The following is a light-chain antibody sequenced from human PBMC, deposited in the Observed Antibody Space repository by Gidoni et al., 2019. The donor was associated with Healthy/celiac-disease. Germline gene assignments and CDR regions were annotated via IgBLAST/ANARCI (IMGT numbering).Light chain of an antibody. V-gene: IGLV2-14*01. Sequence: QSALTQPASVVASPGHSITLPCTGTSSDVGGYNYVSWYQQHPGKAPKLMIYEVSNRPSGVSNRFSGSKSGNTASLTISGLQAEDEADYYCSSYTGSSTLVVFGGGTKLTVL. CDR1: SSDVGGYNY. CDR3: SSYTGSSTLVV. CDR2: EVS. J-gene: IGLJ2*01.